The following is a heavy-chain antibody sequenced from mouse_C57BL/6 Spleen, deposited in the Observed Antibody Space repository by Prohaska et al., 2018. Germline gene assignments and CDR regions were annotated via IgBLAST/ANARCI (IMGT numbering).Heavy chain of an antibody. Sequence: SVTLSCKASGYTFTDYEMHWVKQTPLHGLEWIGAIDPETGCTAYNQKFKRKAILTADKSTSTAYMELRRLPSEDSADYYCTRWADGYYFDYWGQGTTLTVSS. J-gene: IGHJ2*01. CDR2: IDPETGCT. CDR3: TRWADGYYFDY. D-gene: IGHD2-3*01. CDR1: GYTFTDYE. V-gene: IGHV1-15*01.